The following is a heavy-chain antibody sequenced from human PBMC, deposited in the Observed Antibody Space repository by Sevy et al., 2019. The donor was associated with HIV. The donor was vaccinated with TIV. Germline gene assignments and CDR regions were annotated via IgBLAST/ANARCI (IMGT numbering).Heavy chain of an antibody. CDR1: GFTFSSYS. CDR3: ARESPTYYYYYYMDV. Sequence: GGSLRLSCAASGFTFSSYSMNWVRQAPGKGLEWVSSISSSSSYIYYADSVKGRFTISRDKAKNSLYLQMNSLRAEDTAVYYCARESPTYYYYYYMDVWGKGTTVTVSS. V-gene: IGHV3-21*01. CDR2: ISSSSSYI. J-gene: IGHJ6*03.